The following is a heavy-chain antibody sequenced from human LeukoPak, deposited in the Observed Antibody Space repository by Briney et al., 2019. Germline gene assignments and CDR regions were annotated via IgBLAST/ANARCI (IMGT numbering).Heavy chain of an antibody. Sequence: SQTLSLTCAVSGGSISSGGYSWRWIRQPPGKGLEWIGYIYHSGSTYYNPSLKSRVTISVDRSKNQFSLKLSSVTAADTAVYYCARGRGYSYGYALDYWGQGTLVTVSS. J-gene: IGHJ4*02. CDR3: ARGRGYSYGYALDY. V-gene: IGHV4-30-2*01. CDR2: IYHSGST. CDR1: GGSISSGGYS. D-gene: IGHD5-18*01.